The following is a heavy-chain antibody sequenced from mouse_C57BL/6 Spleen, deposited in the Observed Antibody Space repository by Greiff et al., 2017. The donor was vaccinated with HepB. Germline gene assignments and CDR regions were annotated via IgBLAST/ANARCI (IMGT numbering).Heavy chain of an antibody. J-gene: IGHJ1*03. CDR3: KRYRYFDV. Sequence: VQGVESGAELVRPGASVTLSCKASGYTFTDYEMHWVKQTPVHGLEWIGAIDPETGGTAYNQKFKGKAILTADKSSSTAYMELRSLTSEDSAVYYCKRYRYFDVWGTGTTVTVSS. CDR1: GYTFTDYE. CDR2: IDPETGGT. V-gene: IGHV1-15*01.